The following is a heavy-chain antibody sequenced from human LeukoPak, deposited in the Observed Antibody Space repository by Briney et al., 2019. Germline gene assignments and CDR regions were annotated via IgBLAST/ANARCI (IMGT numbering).Heavy chain of an antibody. V-gene: IGHV3-30*18. CDR1: GFTFSSYG. CDR3: AKDSAGRYCSSTSCYWYYYYGMDV. D-gene: IGHD2-2*01. Sequence: GGSLRLSCAASGFTFSSYGMHWVRQAPGKGLEWVAVISYDGSNKYYADSVKGRFTISRDNSKNTPYLQMNSLRAEDTAVYYCAKDSAGRYCSSTSCYWYYYYGMDVWGKGTTVTVSS. J-gene: IGHJ6*04. CDR2: ISYDGSNK.